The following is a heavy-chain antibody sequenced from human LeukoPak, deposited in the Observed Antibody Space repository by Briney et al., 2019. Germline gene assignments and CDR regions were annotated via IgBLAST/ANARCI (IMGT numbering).Heavy chain of an antibody. Sequence: QPGGSLRLSCAASVFTFSTYGFHWVRHAPGEGLEWGAFTSYDGSDDYYAASVKGRFTISRDNSKNTLYLQMNSLRPEDTAVYYCSKGRGDYDDFRLGYWGQGTLVTVSS. V-gene: IGHV3-30*02. J-gene: IGHJ4*02. CDR2: TSYDGSDD. D-gene: IGHD4-17*01. CDR1: VFTFSTYG. CDR3: SKGRGDYDDFRLGY.